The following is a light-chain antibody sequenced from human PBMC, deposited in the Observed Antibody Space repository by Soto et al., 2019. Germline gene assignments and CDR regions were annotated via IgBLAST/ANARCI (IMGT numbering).Light chain of an antibody. V-gene: IGLV2-14*03. Sequence: QSVLTQVAAVSGSPGQSITISCTGTSSDVGGYDYVSWYQQHPGKAPKLMIYNVNYRPSGVSNRFSGSKSGNTASLTISGLQAEDEANYYCSSYTNTNTEVFGGGTKLTVL. CDR1: SSDVGGYDY. J-gene: IGLJ2*01. CDR3: SSYTNTNTEV. CDR2: NVN.